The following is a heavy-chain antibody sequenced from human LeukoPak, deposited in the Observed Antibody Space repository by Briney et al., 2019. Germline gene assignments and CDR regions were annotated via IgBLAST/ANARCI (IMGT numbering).Heavy chain of an antibody. CDR1: GYTFTSYA. V-gene: IGHV7-4-1*02. CDR3: AREGNWNDDGLNDAFDI. CDR2: INTNTGNP. D-gene: IGHD1-20*01. Sequence: GESLKISCKGSGYTFTSYAMNWVRQAPGQGLEWMGWINTNTGNPTYAQGFTGRFVFSLDTSVSTAYLQISSLKAEDTAVYYCAREGNWNDDGLNDAFDIWGQGTMVTVSS. J-gene: IGHJ3*02.